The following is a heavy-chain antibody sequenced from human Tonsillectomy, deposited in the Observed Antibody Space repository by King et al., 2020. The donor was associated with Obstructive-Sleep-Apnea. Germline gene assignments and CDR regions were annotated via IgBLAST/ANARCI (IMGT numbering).Heavy chain of an antibody. Sequence: VQLQQSGPGLVKPSQTLSLTCAISGDSVSNNTAVWNWIRQSPSRGLEWLGRTYYRSKWFKEYAESVKSRITINPDTSKNQFSLQLNSVTPGDTAVYYCAGARSYYYTWGQGTLVTVSS. CDR3: AGARSYYYT. D-gene: IGHD3-22*01. CDR2: TYYRSKWFK. V-gene: IGHV6-1*01. J-gene: IGHJ5*02. CDR1: GDSVSNNTAV.